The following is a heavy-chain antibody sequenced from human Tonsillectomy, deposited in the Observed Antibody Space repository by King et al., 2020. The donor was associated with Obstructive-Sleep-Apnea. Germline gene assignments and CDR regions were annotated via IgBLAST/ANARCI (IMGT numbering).Heavy chain of an antibody. D-gene: IGHD3-3*01. CDR1: GFTFNNYA. CDR2: ISGSGGAT. Sequence: VQLVESGGGLEQPGGSLRLSCAASGFTFNNYAMNWVRQAPGKGLEWVSSISGSGGATYYADSVKGRFTTSRENSKNTLYLQMNSLRAEDTAVYYCAKSFYDFWSGYSESWFDSWGQGTLVTVS. V-gene: IGHV3-23*04. CDR3: AKSFYDFWSGYSESWFDS. J-gene: IGHJ5*01.